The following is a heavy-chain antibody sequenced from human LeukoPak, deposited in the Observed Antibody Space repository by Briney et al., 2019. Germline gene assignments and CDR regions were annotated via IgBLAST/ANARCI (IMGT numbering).Heavy chain of an antibody. CDR3: ARLLKTNYYGDYLADCFDY. CDR1: GGSISSYY. J-gene: IGHJ4*02. CDR2: IYYSGST. Sequence: SETLSLTCTVSGGSISSYYWSWIRQPPGKGLEWIGYIYYSGSTNYNPSLKSRVTISVDTSKNQFSLKLSSVTAADTAVYYCARLLKTNYYGDYLADCFDYWGQGTLVTVSS. D-gene: IGHD4-17*01. V-gene: IGHV4-59*08.